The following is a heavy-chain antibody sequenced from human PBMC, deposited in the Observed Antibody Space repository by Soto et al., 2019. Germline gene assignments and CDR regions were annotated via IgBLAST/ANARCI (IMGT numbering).Heavy chain of an antibody. CDR2: ISAYNGNT. J-gene: IGHJ5*02. V-gene: IGHV1-18*04. Sequence: ASVKVSCKASGYTFTSYGISWVRQAPGQGLEWMGWISAYNGNTNYAQKLQGRVTMTTDTSTSTAYMELRSPRSDDTAVYYCAREVYGGNSGWFDPWGQGTLVTVSS. CDR3: AREVYGGNSGWFDP. D-gene: IGHD4-17*01. CDR1: GYTFTSYG.